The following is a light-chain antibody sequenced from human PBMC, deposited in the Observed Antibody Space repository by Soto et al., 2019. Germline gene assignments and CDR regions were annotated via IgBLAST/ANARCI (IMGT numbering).Light chain of an antibody. V-gene: IGKV3-20*01. CDR2: GAS. CDR3: QQYGSSGYT. Sequence: EIVLTQSPGTLSLSPGERATLSCRASQSVSSSYLAWYQQKPGQAPRLLIYGASSRATGIPDRFSGSGSGTDFTLTISRLEPEDFALYYCQQYGSSGYTFGQGTKLEI. J-gene: IGKJ2*01. CDR1: QSVSSSY.